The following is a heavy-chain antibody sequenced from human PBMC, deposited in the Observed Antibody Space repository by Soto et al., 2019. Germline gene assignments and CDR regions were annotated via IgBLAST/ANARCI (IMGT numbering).Heavy chain of an antibody. J-gene: IGHJ5*02. D-gene: IGHD1-20*01. CDR3: AINRNAVVTPPAA. Sequence: PGGSLRLSCAASGFTFSSYAMHWVRQAPGKGLEWVAVISYDGSNKYYADSVKGRFTISRDNSKNTLYLQMNSLRAEDTAVYYCAINRNAVVTPPAAWGQGTLVTVSS. CDR1: GFTFSSYA. CDR2: ISYDGSNK. V-gene: IGHV3-30-3*01.